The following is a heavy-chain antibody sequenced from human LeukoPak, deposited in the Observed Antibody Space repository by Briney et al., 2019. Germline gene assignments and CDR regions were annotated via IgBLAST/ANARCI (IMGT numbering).Heavy chain of an antibody. CDR1: GFTLRIFV. V-gene: IGHV3-48*03. J-gene: IGHJ4*02. Sequence: PGGSLRLSCAASGFTLRIFVINWVRQAPGKGVEWVSFISFSGGTRYYADSVKGRFTLSRDNAKNSLDLQMNSRRAEDTAIYYCGRENNYHFDYWGQGTLVTVSS. CDR3: GRENNYHFDY. CDR2: ISFSGGTR. D-gene: IGHD1-20*01.